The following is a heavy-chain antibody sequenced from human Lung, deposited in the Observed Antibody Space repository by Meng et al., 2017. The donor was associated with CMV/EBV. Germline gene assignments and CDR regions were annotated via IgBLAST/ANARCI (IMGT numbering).Heavy chain of an antibody. CDR1: PGSISSYY. CDR3: SSRRGGWPYFDF. V-gene: IGHV4-59*01. CDR2: VSDSGNT. J-gene: IGHJ4*02. D-gene: IGHD6-19*01. Sequence: SETXSLTCTVSPGSISSYYWSWIRQPPGKGLEWIGYVSDSGNTNYNPSLKSRVTISIDTSKNQFSLRLKSVTAADTAVYYCSSRRGGWPYFDFLGQGTLVTVSS.